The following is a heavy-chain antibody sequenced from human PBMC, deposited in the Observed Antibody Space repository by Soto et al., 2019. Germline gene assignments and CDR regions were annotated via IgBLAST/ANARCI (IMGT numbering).Heavy chain of an antibody. CDR3: ARQVERFGERMGYYYYMDV. CDR2: IYYSGST. D-gene: IGHD3-10*01. J-gene: IGHJ6*03. Sequence: PSETLSLTCTVSGGSISSISYYWGWIRQPPGKGLEWIGSIYYSGSTYYNPSLKSRVTISVDTSKNQFSLKLSSVTAADTAVYYCARQVERFGERMGYYYYMDVWGKGTTVTVSS. CDR1: GGSISSISYY. V-gene: IGHV4-39*01.